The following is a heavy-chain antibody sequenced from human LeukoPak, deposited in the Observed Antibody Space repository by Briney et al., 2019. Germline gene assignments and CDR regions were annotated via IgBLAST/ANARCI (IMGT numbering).Heavy chain of an antibody. J-gene: IGHJ4*02. V-gene: IGHV3-30*18. Sequence: PGGSLRLSCAASGFTFSSYGMHRVRQAPGKGLEWVAVISYDGSNKYYADSVKGRFTISRDNSKNTLYLQMNSLRAEDTAVYYCAKGMEWSTDYWGQGTLVTVSS. CDR1: GFTFSSYG. D-gene: IGHD3-3*01. CDR3: AKGMEWSTDY. CDR2: ISYDGSNK.